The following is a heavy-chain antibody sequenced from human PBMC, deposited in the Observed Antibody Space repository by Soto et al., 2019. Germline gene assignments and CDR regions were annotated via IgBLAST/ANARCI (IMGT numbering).Heavy chain of an antibody. CDR3: KGAAAAPWVNCDC. V-gene: IGHV4-38-2*02. CDR2: ISYSAKT. J-gene: IGHJ4*02. Sequence: SETLSLTCTVSGYSITSGFYWGWVRQSPGKGLEWIGSISYSAKTFSNPSLASRFSIAVDTSKNHFSLRLTSVTAADTALYFCKGAAAAPWVNCDCWGLGNLFTGSS. D-gene: IGHD3-16*01. CDR1: GYSITSGFY.